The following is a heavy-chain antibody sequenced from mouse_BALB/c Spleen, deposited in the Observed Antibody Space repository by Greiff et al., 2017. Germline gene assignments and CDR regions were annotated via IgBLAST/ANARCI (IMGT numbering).Heavy chain of an antibody. CDR2: IDPSDSYT. Sequence: VQLQQPGAELVKPGASVKLSCKASGYTFTSYWMHWVKQRPGQGLEWIGEIDPSDSYTNYNQKFKGKATLTVDKSSSTAYMQLSSLTSEDSAVYYCARRGATRAMDYWGQGTSVTVSS. CDR3: ARRGATRAMDY. D-gene: IGHD3-1*01. J-gene: IGHJ4*01. V-gene: IGHV1-69*02. CDR1: GYTFTSYW.